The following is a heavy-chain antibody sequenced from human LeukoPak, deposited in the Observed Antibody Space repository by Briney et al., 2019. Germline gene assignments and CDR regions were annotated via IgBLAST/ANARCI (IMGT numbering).Heavy chain of an antibody. CDR2: ISGSGGST. V-gene: IGHV3-23*01. D-gene: IGHD2-21*02. J-gene: IGHJ4*02. Sequence: GGSLRLSCAASGFTFSSYAMSWVRQAPGKGLEWVSAISGSGGSTYYADSVKGRFTISRDSAKNSLYLQMNSLRAEDTAVYYCARFRTWGDKAFDYWGQGTLVTVSS. CDR3: ARFRTWGDKAFDY. CDR1: GFTFSSYA.